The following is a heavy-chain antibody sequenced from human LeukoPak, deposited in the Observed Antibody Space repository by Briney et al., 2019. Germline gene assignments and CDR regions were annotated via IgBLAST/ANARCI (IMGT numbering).Heavy chain of an antibody. CDR2: IYYSEST. CDR3: ARGGGLYCSSTSCSIDY. CDR1: GGSISSYY. J-gene: IGHJ4*02. D-gene: IGHD2-2*01. Sequence: SETLSLTCTVSGGSISSYYWSWIRQPPGKGLEWIGYIYYSESTNYNPSLKSRVTISVDTSKNQFSLKLSSVTAADTAVYYCARGGGLYCSSTSCSIDYWGQGTLVTVSS. V-gene: IGHV4-59*01.